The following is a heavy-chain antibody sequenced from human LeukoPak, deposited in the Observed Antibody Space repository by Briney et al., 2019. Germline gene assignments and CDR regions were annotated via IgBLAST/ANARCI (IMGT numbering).Heavy chain of an antibody. CDR3: AKSIAAAGY. CDR2: ISGSGGTA. D-gene: IGHD6-13*01. CDR1: GFTFSIYA. V-gene: IGHV3-23*01. Sequence: GGSQRLSCAASGFTFSIYAMSWVRQAPGKGLEWVSAISGSGGTAYYADSVRGRFTISRDNSKNTLYLQMNSLRAEDTAVYYCAKSIAAAGYWGQGTLVTVSS. J-gene: IGHJ4*02.